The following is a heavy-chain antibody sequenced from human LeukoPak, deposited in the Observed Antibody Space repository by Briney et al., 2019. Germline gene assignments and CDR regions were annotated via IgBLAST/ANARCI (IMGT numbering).Heavy chain of an antibody. CDR2: INPNSGAK. Sequence: GASVKVSCKASGYTFTGYYIHWVRQAPGQGLEWMAWINPNSGAKNYAQKFQGRVSMTRDTSISTAYMALSRLTSDDTAVYFCARGRFGEWDNWFDPWGQGTLVTVSS. CDR1: GYTFTGYY. CDR3: ARGRFGEWDNWFDP. V-gene: IGHV1-2*02. D-gene: IGHD3-10*01. J-gene: IGHJ5*02.